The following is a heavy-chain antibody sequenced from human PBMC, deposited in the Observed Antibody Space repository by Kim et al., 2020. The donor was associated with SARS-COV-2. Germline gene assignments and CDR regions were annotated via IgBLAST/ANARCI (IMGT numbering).Heavy chain of an antibody. CDR1: GYTFTSYY. CDR2: INPSGGST. V-gene: IGHV1-46*01. CDR3: ARAVPWVPAAPYYFDY. J-gene: IGHJ4*02. D-gene: IGHD2-2*01. Sequence: ASVKVSCKASGYTFTSYYMHWVRQAPGQGLEWMGIINPSGGSTSYAQKFQGRVTMTRDTSTSTVYMELSSLRSEDTAVYYCARAVPWVPAAPYYFDYWGQGTLVTVSS.